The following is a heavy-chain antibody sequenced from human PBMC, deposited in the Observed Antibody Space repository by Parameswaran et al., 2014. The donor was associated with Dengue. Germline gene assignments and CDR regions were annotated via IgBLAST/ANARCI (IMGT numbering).Heavy chain of an antibody. CDR3: ARVERGVSTGITTEF. J-gene: IGHJ4*01. CDR2: INPVFGTT. Sequence: SWVRQAPGQGLEWMGGINPVFGTTEYAQKFQERVTFTADEYTSKVYMEMRSLKSEDTAVYYCARVERGVSTGITTEFWGHGTLVTVSS. V-gene: IGHV1-69*01. D-gene: IGHD1-7*01.